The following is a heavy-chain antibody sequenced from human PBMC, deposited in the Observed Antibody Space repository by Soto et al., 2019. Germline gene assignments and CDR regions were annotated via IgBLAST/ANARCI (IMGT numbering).Heavy chain of an antibody. D-gene: IGHD5-12*01. CDR1: GFTFSSYA. CDR2: ISGSGGST. J-gene: IGHJ4*02. CDR3: AKDFRSPALVVATNYFDY. V-gene: IGHV3-23*01. Sequence: GGSLRLSCAASGFTFSSYAMSWVSQAPGKGLEWVSAISGSGGSTYYADSVKGRFTISRDNSKNTLYLQMNSLRAEDTAVYYCAKDFRSPALVVATNYFDYWGQGTLVTVSS.